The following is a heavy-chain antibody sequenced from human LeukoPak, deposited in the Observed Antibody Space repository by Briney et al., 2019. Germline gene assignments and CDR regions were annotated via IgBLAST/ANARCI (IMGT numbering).Heavy chain of an antibody. CDR1: GGSISSYH. V-gene: IGHV4-59*01. CDR3: AKLMVVAAKDY. CDR2: IYYSGST. J-gene: IGHJ4*02. D-gene: IGHD2-15*01. Sequence: PSETLSLTCTVSGGSISSYHWSWIRQPPGKGLEWIGYIYYSGSTNYNPSLKSRVTISVDTSKNQFSLKLSSVTAADTAVYYCAKLMVVAAKDYWGQGTLVTVSS.